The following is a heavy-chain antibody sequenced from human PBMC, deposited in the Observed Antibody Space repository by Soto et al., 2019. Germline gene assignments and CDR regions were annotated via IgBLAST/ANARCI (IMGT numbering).Heavy chain of an antibody. CDR3: VRDSGNGWKDY. D-gene: IGHD6-19*01. CDR1: GGSISSTNW. V-gene: IGHV4-4*02. Sequence: QVQLQESGPGLVKPSGTLSLTCAVSGGSISSTNWWNWVRQPPGKGLEWIGGIDHSGSTNYNPSLKSRVTMPVDKPKNQFSLQLSSVTAADTAVYYCVRDSGNGWKDYWGQGTLVTVSS. CDR2: IDHSGST. J-gene: IGHJ4*02.